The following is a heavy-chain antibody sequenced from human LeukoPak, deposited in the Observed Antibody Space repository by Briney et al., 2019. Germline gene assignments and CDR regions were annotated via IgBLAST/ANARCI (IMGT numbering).Heavy chain of an antibody. D-gene: IGHD6-13*01. CDR1: GFTFSSYA. CDR3: AKDSRYSSSWFDY. J-gene: IGHJ4*02. V-gene: IGHV3-23*01. CDR2: ISGSGGST. Sequence: GGSLRLSCAASGFTFSSYAMSWVRQAPGKGLEWVSAISGSGGSTYYTDSVKGRFTISRDNSKNTLYLQMNSLRAEDTAVYYCAKDSRYSSSWFDYWGQGTLVTVSS.